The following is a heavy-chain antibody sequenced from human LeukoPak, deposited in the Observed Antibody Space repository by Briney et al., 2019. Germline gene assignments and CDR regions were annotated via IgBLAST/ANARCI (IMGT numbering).Heavy chain of an antibody. CDR1: GYTFSSYD. V-gene: IGHV1-8*01. J-gene: IGHJ4*02. Sequence: ASVKVSCKASGYTFSSYDINWVRQATGQGLEWMGWMNPNRGNTGYVQKLQGRVTMTRSTSISTAYMELSSLRSEDTAVYYCARLSNSGYDPDYWGQGALVTVSS. D-gene: IGHD5-12*01. CDR3: ARLSNSGYDPDY. CDR2: MNPNRGNT.